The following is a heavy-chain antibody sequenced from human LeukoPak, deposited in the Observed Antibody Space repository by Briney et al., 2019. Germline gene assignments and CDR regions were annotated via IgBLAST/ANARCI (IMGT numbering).Heavy chain of an antibody. CDR1: GYSFTRFG. V-gene: IGHV1-18*01. CDR2: ISALYGHT. CDR3: ARDIYHEHCAGLSCFLLHS. Sequence: ASVKVSCKASGYSFTRFGITWVRQAPGQGLEWMGWISALYGHTNYAQKFQGRVTMTTDTSTSTAYMELRSLKSDNTAVYYCARDIYHEHCAGLSCFLLHSWGQGALVIVSS. D-gene: IGHD2-21*01. J-gene: IGHJ4*02.